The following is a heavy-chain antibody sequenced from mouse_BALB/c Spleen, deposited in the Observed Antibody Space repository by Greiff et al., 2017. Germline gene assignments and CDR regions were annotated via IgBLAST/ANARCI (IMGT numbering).Heavy chain of an antibody. Sequence: EVKVVESGGGLVKPGGSLKLSCAASGFAFSSYDMSWVRQTPEKRLEWVAYISSGGGSTYYPDTVKGRFTISRDNAKNTLYLQMSSLKSEDTAMYYCARHSGHYAMDYWGQGTSVTVSS. J-gene: IGHJ4*01. D-gene: IGHD3-1*01. CDR3: ARHSGHYAMDY. CDR2: ISSGGGST. CDR1: GFAFSSYD. V-gene: IGHV5-12-1*01.